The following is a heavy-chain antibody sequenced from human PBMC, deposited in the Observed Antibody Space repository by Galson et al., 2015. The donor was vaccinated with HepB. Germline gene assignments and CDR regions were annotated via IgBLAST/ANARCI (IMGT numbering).Heavy chain of an antibody. CDR1: GGSISSSSYH. D-gene: IGHD3-3*01. Sequence: LSLTCTVSGGSISSSSYHWGWIRQPPGKGLEWIGSIYYSGSTYYNPSLKSRVTISVDTSKNQFSLKLSSVTAADTAVYYCARGIPYDFWSGYPQNFDYWGQGTLVTVSS. V-gene: IGHV4-39*01. CDR3: ARGIPYDFWSGYPQNFDY. J-gene: IGHJ4*02. CDR2: IYYSGST.